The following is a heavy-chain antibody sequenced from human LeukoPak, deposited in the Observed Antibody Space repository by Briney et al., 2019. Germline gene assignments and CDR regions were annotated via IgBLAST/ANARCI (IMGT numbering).Heavy chain of an antibody. J-gene: IGHJ4*02. V-gene: IGHV3-23*01. CDR3: AKDGGY. Sequence: GGSLRLSCAASGFTFSSYAMMWVRQAPGKGLEWVSAISGSGSGGGTYYADSVKGRFTISRDNSKNTLYLQMNSLRVEDTAVYYCAKDGGYWGQGTLVTVSS. CDR2: ISGSGSGGGT. CDR1: GFTFSSYA. D-gene: IGHD3-16*01.